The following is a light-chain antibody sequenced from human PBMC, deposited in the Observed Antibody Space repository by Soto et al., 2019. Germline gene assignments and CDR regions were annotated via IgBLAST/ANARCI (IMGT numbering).Light chain of an antibody. V-gene: IGKV3-15*01. J-gene: IGKJ4*01. Sequence: EIVMTQSPVTLSVSPGEGVTLSCRASQSVYSNLAWYHQKPGQAPRLLIYDASDRAPDIPARCSGSGSGTHFTLTVSRLQPEDFAVYPCQQYTKRPLTFGGGTRVEIK. CDR3: QQYTKRPLT. CDR2: DAS. CDR1: QSVYSN.